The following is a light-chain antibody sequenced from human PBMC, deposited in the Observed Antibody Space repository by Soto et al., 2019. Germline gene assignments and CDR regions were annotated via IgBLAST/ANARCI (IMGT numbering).Light chain of an antibody. Sequence: DVQMTQSPSSLSASVGDRVIITCRASQGISNYLVWYQHKPGNAPKVLIYAATTLQSGVPSRFSGSGSGTDFILTISSLQPGDFATYYCQQTFSFPITFGQGTRLEIK. J-gene: IGKJ5*01. V-gene: IGKV1-27*01. CDR1: QGISNY. CDR2: AAT. CDR3: QQTFSFPIT.